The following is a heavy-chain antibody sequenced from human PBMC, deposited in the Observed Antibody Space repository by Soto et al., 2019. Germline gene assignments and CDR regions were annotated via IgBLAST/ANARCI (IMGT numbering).Heavy chain of an antibody. CDR1: GYTFTSYG. CDR3: ARVWNIVAGGWFAP. CDR2: ISAYNGNT. J-gene: IGHJ5*02. V-gene: IGHV1-18*01. D-gene: IGHD5-12*01. Sequence: ASVKVSCKTSGYTFTSYGISWVRQAPGQGLEWMGWISAYNGNTNYAQKLQGRVTMTTDTSTSTAYMELRSLRSDDTAVFYCARVWNIVAGGWFAPWGQGTLVTVSS.